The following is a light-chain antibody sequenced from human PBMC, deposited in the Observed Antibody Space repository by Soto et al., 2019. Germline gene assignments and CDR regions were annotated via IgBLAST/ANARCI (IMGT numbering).Light chain of an antibody. J-gene: IGLJ1*01. V-gene: IGLV2-18*02. CDR2: EVT. CDR1: SSEVGKYDR. Sequence: QSVLTQPPSVSGSPGQSVTISRTGTSSEVGKYDRVSWYQQPPGTAPKLIIYEVTNRPSGVPARFSGSKSGNTASLTISGLQAEDEADYYCSSYISTSRYVFGAGTKVTVL. CDR3: SSYISTSRYV.